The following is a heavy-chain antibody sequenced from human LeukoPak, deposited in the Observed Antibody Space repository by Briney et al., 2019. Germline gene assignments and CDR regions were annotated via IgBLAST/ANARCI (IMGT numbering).Heavy chain of an antibody. CDR2: IKRKTHGGTT. V-gene: IGHV3-15*01. J-gene: IGHJ4*02. Sequence: KPGGSLRLSCAASGFTFSNAWMRWVRQAPAKGLGWVGRIKRKTHGGTTDYAAPVKGRFTISRDDSNNTLYLQMHSLKTEDTAVYYCTTAGYSRYAGGQGTLVTVSS. CDR1: GFTFSNAW. D-gene: IGHD6-13*01. CDR3: TTAGYSRYA.